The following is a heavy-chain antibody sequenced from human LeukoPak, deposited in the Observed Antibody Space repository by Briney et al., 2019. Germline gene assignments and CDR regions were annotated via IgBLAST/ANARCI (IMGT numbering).Heavy chain of an antibody. CDR1: GFTFSSYG. V-gene: IGHV3-33*01. D-gene: IGHD3-22*01. CDR3: ARDLYDSSGYLGY. J-gene: IGHJ4*02. Sequence: PGGSLRLSCAASGFTFSSYGMHWVRQAPGKGLEWVAVIWYDGSNKYYAGSVKGRFTISRDNSKNTLYLQMNSLRAEDTAVYYCARDLYDSSGYLGYWGQGTQVTVSS. CDR2: IWYDGSNK.